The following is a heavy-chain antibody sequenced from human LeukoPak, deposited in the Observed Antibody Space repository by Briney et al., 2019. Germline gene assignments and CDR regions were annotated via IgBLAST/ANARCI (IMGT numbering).Heavy chain of an antibody. D-gene: IGHD5-12*01. J-gene: IGHJ4*02. CDR2: ISSSSSTI. Sequence: GGSLRLSCAASGFTFSSYSMNWVRQAPGKGLEWVSYISSSSSTIYYADSVKGRFTISRDNAKNSLYLQMNSLRAEDTAVYFCAKSGGYDLWEVLGYFDYWGQGTLVTVSS. V-gene: IGHV3-48*01. CDR3: AKSGGYDLWEVLGYFDY. CDR1: GFTFSSYS.